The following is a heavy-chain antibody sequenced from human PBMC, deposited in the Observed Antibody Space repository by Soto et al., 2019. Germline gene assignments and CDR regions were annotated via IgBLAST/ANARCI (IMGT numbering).Heavy chain of an antibody. CDR3: ATRSRAFDY. CDR2: ITTDKGKT. V-gene: IGHV1-18*01. D-gene: IGHD3-10*01. CDR1: GYTFTNYG. J-gene: IGHJ4*02. Sequence: QVQLVQSGPEVKKPGASVKVSCKTSGYTFTNYGISWVRQAPGQGLEWMGWITTDKGKTTYAQKFQGRVTMTTDKPRMTGYMALRSMRSDETALYYCATRSRAFDYWGQGTLVTVSS.